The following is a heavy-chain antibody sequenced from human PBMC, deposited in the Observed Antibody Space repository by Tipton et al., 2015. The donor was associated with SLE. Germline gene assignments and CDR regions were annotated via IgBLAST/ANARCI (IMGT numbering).Heavy chain of an antibody. CDR1: GGSIHKSFYS. CDR2: IYYSGDT. D-gene: IGHD5-24*01. J-gene: IGHJ6*02. Sequence: TLSLTCSVSGGSIHKSFYSWGWIRQHPGKGLEWIGHIYYSGDTYYNPSLGGRVTMSRDTSKSQFSLKLTSVTAADTAVYYCAREGDGSANYFYFGVNLWGQGTTVTVSS. CDR3: AREGDGSANYFYFGVNL. V-gene: IGHV4-31*03.